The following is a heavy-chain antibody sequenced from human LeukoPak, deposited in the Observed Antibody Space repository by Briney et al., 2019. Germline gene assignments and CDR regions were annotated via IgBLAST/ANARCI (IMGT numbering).Heavy chain of an antibody. CDR2: ISYDGSNK. CDR1: GFTFSSFA. D-gene: IGHD3-10*01. Sequence: GGSLRLSCSASGFTFSSFAMHCVRQARGKGRGGGAVISYDGSNKYYADPVKGRFTNSSDNPNNPLYLQMTSLRAEDRAVYYCARDRYYGSGSYLLDYWGQGTLVTLSS. J-gene: IGHJ4*02. CDR3: ARDRYYGSGSYLLDY. V-gene: IGHV3-30*04.